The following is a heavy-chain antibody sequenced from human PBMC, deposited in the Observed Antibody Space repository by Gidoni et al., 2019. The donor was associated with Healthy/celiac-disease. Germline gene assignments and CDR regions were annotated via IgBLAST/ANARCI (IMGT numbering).Heavy chain of an antibody. CDR3: ARDMLAQEYSSGWPTDAFDI. Sequence: EVQLVESGGVLVQPGGSLRLSCAASGFTFRSSSMNWVRQAPGKGLEWVSYISSSSSTIYYADSVKGRFTISRDNAKNSLYLQMNSLRDEDTAVYYCARDMLAQEYSSGWPTDAFDIWGQGTMVTVSS. D-gene: IGHD6-19*01. V-gene: IGHV3-48*02. CDR2: ISSSSSTI. CDR1: GFTFRSSS. J-gene: IGHJ3*02.